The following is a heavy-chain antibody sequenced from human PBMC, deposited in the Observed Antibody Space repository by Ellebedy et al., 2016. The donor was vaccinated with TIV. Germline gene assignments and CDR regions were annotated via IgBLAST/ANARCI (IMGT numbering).Heavy chain of an antibody. CDR3: ARQVRDTSGWSAHQFDY. CDR2: MYHGGST. Sequence: SETLSLTCTVSGGSISSSNHYWGWIRQPPGKGLEWIGSMYHGGSTYYNPSLRSRVTISVDTSKKQFSLKLSSVTAADTAVYYCARQVRDTSGWSAHQFDYWGQGTLVTVSS. J-gene: IGHJ4*02. D-gene: IGHD6-19*01. V-gene: IGHV4-39*07. CDR1: GGSISSSNHY.